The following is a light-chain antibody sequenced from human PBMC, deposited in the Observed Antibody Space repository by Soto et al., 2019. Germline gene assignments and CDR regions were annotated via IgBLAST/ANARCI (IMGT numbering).Light chain of an antibody. CDR3: SSYPRSSTNYV. CDR2: EVS. V-gene: IGLV2-14*01. CDR1: SSDVGGYNY. J-gene: IGLJ1*01. Sequence: LTQPASVSGSPGQSITISCTGTSSDVGGYNYVSWYQQHPGKAPKLMIYEVSDRPSGVSDRFSGSKSGNTASLTISGLQAEDEADYYCSSYPRSSTNYVLGHGTKVT.